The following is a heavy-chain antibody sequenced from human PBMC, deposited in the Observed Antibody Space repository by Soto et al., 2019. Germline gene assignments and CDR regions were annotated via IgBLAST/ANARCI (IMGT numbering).Heavy chain of an antibody. D-gene: IGHD5-18*01. CDR3: ARAPDTAMVTPFDY. CDR1: GGSISSGGYY. V-gene: IGHV4-31*03. Sequence: SSETLSLTCTVSGGSISSGGYYWSWIRQHPGKGLEWIGYIYYSGSTYYNPSLKSRVTISVDTSKNQFSLKLSSVTAADTAVYYCARAPDTAMVTPFDYWGQGTLVTVSS. J-gene: IGHJ4*02. CDR2: IYYSGST.